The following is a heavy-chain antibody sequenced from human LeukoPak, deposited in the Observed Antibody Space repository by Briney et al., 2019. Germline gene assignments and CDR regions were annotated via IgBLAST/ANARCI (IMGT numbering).Heavy chain of an antibody. CDR1: GGSISSSSYY. V-gene: IGHV4-39*01. D-gene: IGHD6-19*01. Sequence: PSETLSLTCTVSGGSISSSSYYWGWIRQPPGKGLEWIGSIYYSGSTYYNPSLKSRVTISVDTSKNQFSLRLSSVTAADTAVYYCARLAVALFDYWGQGTLVTVSS. CDR3: ARLAVALFDY. CDR2: IYYSGST. J-gene: IGHJ4*02.